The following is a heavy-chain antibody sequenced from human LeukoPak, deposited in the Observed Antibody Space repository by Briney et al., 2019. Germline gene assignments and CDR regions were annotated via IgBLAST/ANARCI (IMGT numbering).Heavy chain of an antibody. CDR3: AKPRIAVAGTDLDF. CDR2: ISYDGSYK. Sequence: PGGSPRLSWGASGFTFSSYGMHWVRQAPAKGLEWVAVISYDGSYKYYADSVKGRFTISRDNSKNTLYLQMNSLRAEDTAVYYCAKPRIAVAGTDLDFWGQGTLVTVSS. J-gene: IGHJ4*02. CDR1: GFTFSSYG. V-gene: IGHV3-30*18. D-gene: IGHD6-19*01.